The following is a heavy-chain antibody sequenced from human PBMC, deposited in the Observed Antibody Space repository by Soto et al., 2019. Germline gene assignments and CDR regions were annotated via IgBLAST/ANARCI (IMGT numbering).Heavy chain of an antibody. CDR1: VFPFGANA. V-gene: IGHV3-23*01. J-gene: IGHJ4*02. D-gene: IGHD1-26*01. CDR2: LSNTGRRT. Sequence: PGGSLRLSCVVSVFPFGANAMSWVRQAPGKGLEWVSGLSNTGRRTSYADSVKDRFNISRDNSENTVYLQMNSLRVEDTAVYYCATEMGATQGPFDNWGQGTLVTVS. CDR3: ATEMGATQGPFDN.